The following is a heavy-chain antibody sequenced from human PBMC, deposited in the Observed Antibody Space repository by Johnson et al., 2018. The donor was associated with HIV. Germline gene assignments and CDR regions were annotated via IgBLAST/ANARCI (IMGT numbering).Heavy chain of an antibody. CDR1: GFTFSSSA. Sequence: QVQLVESGGGVVQPGRSLRLSCAASGFTFSSSAMHWVRQVPGKGLEWLAVISHDGSNKYYADSVKGRFTISRDNSKNTLYLQMNSLRAEDTAVYYCARESRTTVVIRGGALDIWGQGTIVTVSS. V-gene: IGHV3-30*04. CDR2: ISHDGSNK. D-gene: IGHD4-23*01. J-gene: IGHJ3*02. CDR3: ARESRTTVVIRGGALDI.